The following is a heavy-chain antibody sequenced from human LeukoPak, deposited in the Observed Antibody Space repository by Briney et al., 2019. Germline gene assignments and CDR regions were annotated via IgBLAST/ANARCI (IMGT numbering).Heavy chain of an antibody. CDR3: ARLYDFWSGYYRGY. J-gene: IGHJ4*02. V-gene: IGHV3-7*01. CDR1: GFTFSNYW. CDR2: IKQDGSEK. D-gene: IGHD3-3*01. Sequence: QPGGSLRLSCAASGFTFSNYWMSWVRQAPGKGLEWVANIKQDGSEKYYVDSVKGRFTVSRDNAKNSLYLQMNSLRAEDTAVYYCARLYDFWSGYYRGYRGQGTLVTVSS.